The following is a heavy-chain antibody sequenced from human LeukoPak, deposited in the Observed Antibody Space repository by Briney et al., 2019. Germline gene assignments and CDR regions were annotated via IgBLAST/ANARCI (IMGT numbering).Heavy chain of an antibody. J-gene: IGHJ5*02. CDR1: GGSFSGYY. CDR2: INHSGST. D-gene: IGHD3-10*01. V-gene: IGHV4-34*01. Sequence: PSETLSLTCAVYGGSFSGYYWSWIRQPPGKGLEWIGEINHSGSTYYNPSLKSRVTISVDTSKNQFSLKLSSVTAADTAVYYCARLPLWFGELGNWFDPWGQGTLVTVSS. CDR3: ARLPLWFGELGNWFDP.